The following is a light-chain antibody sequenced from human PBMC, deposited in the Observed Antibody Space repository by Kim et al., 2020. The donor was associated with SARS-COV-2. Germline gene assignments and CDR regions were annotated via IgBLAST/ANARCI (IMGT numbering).Light chain of an antibody. CDR2: AAS. V-gene: IGKV3-15*01. CDR1: QTVGNN. J-gene: IGKJ2*01. CDR3: QQYNDWPPDT. Sequence: VMTQSPATLSVSPGERATLSCRASQTVGNNLAWYQQKPGQAPRLLIYAASTRATGIPARFSGSGSRTEFTLTISSLQSEDFAVYYCQQYNDWPPDTFGQGTKLEI.